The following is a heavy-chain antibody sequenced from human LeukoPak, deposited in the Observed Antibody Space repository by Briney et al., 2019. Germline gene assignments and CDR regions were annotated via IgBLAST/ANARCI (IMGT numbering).Heavy chain of an antibody. CDR3: ARGYFSGSGSLWDAFDI. J-gene: IGHJ3*02. D-gene: IGHD3-10*01. CDR1: GFTFSSYW. Sequence: GRSLRLSCAASGFTFSSYWMSWVRQAPGKGLEWVANIKQDGSEKYYVDSVKGRFTISRDNAKNSLYLQMNSLRAEDTAVYYCARGYFSGSGSLWDAFDIWGQGTMVTVSS. CDR2: IKQDGSEK. V-gene: IGHV3-7*01.